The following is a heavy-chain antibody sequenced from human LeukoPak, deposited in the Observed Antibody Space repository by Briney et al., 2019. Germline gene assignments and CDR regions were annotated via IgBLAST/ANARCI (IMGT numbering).Heavy chain of an antibody. CDR2: IIPILGIA. CDR1: GGTFSRYT. J-gene: IGHJ3*02. Sequence: SVKVSCKASGGTFSRYTISWVRQAPGQGLEWMGRIIPILGIANYAQKFQGRVTITADKSTSTAYMELSSLRSEDTAVYYCASEGDSSTSSDAFDIWGQGTMVTVSS. V-gene: IGHV1-69*02. D-gene: IGHD2-2*01. CDR3: ASEGDSSTSSDAFDI.